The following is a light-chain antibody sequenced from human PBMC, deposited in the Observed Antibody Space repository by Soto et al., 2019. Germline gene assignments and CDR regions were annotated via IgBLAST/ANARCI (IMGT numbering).Light chain of an antibody. CDR1: KSVSKSY. CDR2: GES. Sequence: EIVLTQYPGTLSLSXGERATLTCRASKSVSKSYLSWSQQQPGXVPRLSXYGESTRATDIQARFSGSGSGTEFTITISSLQSVDFAEYHCQQYNNWPQTFGQGTKV. CDR3: QQYNNWPQT. V-gene: IGKV3-15*01. J-gene: IGKJ1*01.